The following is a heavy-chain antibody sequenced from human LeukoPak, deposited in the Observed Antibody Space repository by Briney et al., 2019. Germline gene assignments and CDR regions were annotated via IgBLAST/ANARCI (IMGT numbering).Heavy chain of an antibody. CDR2: ISSSSSYI. D-gene: IGHD4-17*01. CDR1: GFTFSSYS. V-gene: IGHV3-21*01. J-gene: IGHJ4*02. Sequence: GGSLRLSCAASGFTFSSYSMNWVRQAPGKGLEWVSSISSSSSYIYYADSVKGRFTISRDNAKNSLYLQMNSLRAEDTAVYYCAKVGPYGDYAPDYFDYWGQGTLVTVSS. CDR3: AKVGPYGDYAPDYFDY.